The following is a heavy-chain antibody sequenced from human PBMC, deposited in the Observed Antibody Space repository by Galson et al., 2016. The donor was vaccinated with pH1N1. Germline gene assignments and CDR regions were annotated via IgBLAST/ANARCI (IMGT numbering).Heavy chain of an antibody. V-gene: IGHV3-20*04. J-gene: IGHJ3*02. CDR3: VRKNYGDAFDI. D-gene: IGHD3-10*01. CDR1: GFTFNEYG. CDR2: VIWNGGSP. Sequence: LRLSCAASGFTFNEYGMNWVRQAPGKGLEWVSGVIWNGGSPGYADSVKGRFTISRDNAKKSLYLQLNSLGAEDTAVYYCVRKNYGDAFDIWGRGTMVTVSS.